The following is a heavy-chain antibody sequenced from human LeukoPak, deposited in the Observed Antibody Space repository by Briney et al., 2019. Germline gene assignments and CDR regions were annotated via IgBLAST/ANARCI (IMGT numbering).Heavy chain of an antibody. CDR1: GGTFSSYA. D-gene: IGHD1-26*01. V-gene: IGHV1-69*04. CDR2: IIPILGIA. Sequence: SVKVSCKASGGTFSSYAINWVRQASGQGLEWMGRIIPILGIANYAQKSQGRVTITADKSTSTAYMELSSLRSEDTAVYYCARVVMGASYFDYWGQGTLVTVSS. CDR3: ARVVMGASYFDY. J-gene: IGHJ4*02.